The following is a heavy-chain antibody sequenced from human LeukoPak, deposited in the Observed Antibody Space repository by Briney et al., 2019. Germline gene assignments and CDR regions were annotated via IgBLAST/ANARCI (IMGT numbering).Heavy chain of an antibody. Sequence: GRSLRLSCAASGFTFSGYGMHWVRQAPGKGLEWVAVIWYDGNNKKYADSVKGRFSISRDNSKSTLYLQMNSLRAEDTAVYYCAKDGNYGGNGPLDYWGQGTLVTVSS. CDR3: AKDGNYGGNGPLDY. D-gene: IGHD4-23*01. V-gene: IGHV3-33*06. J-gene: IGHJ4*02. CDR2: IWYDGNNK. CDR1: GFTFSGYG.